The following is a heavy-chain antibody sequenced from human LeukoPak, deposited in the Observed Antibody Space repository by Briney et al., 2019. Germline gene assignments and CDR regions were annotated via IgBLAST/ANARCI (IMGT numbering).Heavy chain of an antibody. CDR2: IYTSGST. J-gene: IGHJ5*02. V-gene: IGHV4-4*07. CDR1: GGSISSYY. CDR3: ARDYAGDDYDFWSGYPRGGLNWFDP. Sequence: SETLSLTCTVSGGSISSYYWSWLRQPPGKGLEWIGRIYTSGSTNYNPSLKSRVTMSVDTSKNQFSLKLSSVTAADTAVYYCARDYAGDDYDFWSGYPRGGLNWFDPWGQGTLVTVSS. D-gene: IGHD3-3*01.